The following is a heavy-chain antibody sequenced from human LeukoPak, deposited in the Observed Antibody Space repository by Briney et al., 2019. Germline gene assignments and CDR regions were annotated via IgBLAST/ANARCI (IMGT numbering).Heavy chain of an antibody. J-gene: IGHJ6*03. V-gene: IGHV7-4-1*02. CDR2: INTNTGNP. CDR3: AREIDDYYYYYMDV. D-gene: IGHD2-21*01. Sequence: AASVKVSCKASGYTFTSYAMNWVRQAPGQGLEWMGWINTNTGNPTYAQGFTGRFVFSLDTSVSTAYLQISSLKAEDTAVYYYAREIDDYYYYYMDVWGKGTTVTVSS. CDR1: GYTFTSYA.